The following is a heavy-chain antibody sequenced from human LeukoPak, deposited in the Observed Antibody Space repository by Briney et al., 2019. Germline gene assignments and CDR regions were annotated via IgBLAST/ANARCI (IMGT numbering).Heavy chain of an antibody. V-gene: IGHV3-53*01. CDR2: IYSGGRT. J-gene: IGHJ4*02. CDR1: GFTVSNNY. D-gene: IGHD3-10*01. Sequence: GGSLRLSCAVSGFTVSNNYMNWVRQAPGKGLEWVSIIYSGGRTYYAYSAKGRLTISRDIFKNTVYLQMNSLRVEDTAVYYCARERPGSRVLDYWGQGTVVTVSS. CDR3: ARERPGSRVLDY.